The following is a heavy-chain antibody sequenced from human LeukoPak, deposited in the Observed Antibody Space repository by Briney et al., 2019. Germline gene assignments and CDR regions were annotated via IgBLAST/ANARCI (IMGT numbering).Heavy chain of an antibody. CDR2: ISSSSSYI. J-gene: IGHJ4*02. Sequence: GGSPRLSCAASGFTFSSYSMNWVRQAPGKGLEWVSSISSSSSYIYYADSVKGRFTISRDNAKNSLYLQMNSLRAEDTAVYYCARDSDYGDHDYWGQGTLVTVSS. CDR3: ARDSDYGDHDY. CDR1: GFTFSSYS. V-gene: IGHV3-21*01. D-gene: IGHD4-17*01.